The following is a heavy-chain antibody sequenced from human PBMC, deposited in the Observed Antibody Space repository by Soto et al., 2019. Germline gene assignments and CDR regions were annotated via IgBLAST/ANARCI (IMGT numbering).Heavy chain of an antibody. CDR1: AGTFRTES. J-gene: IGHJ3*01. Sequence: QVHLVQSGAEVKKPGSSVKVSCKYSAGTFRTESINWVRQAPGQGLEWMGGILPFFGTADYAPRFQGRVTITADGATSTAYMELSSLTFQDTAVYFCASGHEYRGNSDAFDVWGQGIMVTVSS. CDR2: ILPFFGTA. CDR3: ASGHEYRGNSDAFDV. V-gene: IGHV1-69*13. D-gene: IGHD2-21*01.